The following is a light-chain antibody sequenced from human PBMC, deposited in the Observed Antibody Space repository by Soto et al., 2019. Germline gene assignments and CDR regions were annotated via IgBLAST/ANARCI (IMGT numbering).Light chain of an antibody. CDR3: QSYDSSLSGFYV. CDR2: GNS. J-gene: IGLJ1*01. Sequence: QSVLTQPPSVSGAPGQRVTISCTGSSSNIGAGYDVHWYQQLPGTAPKLLIYGNSNRPSGVPDRFSGSKSGTSASLAITGLQAEDEADYYCQSYDSSLSGFYVFGTGPMVTVL. CDR1: SSNIGAGYD. V-gene: IGLV1-40*01.